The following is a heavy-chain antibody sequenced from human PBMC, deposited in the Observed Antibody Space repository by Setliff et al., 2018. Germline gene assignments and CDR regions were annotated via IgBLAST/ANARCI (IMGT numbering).Heavy chain of an antibody. CDR3: ARRLPYYGMDV. D-gene: IGHD2-15*01. CDR1: GFTFRTYE. CDR2: THIDGITV. V-gene: IGHV3-48*03. J-gene: IGHJ6*02. Sequence: PGGSLRLSCEASGFTFRTYEMIWVRQAPGKGLERVSKTHIDGITVYSDSVKGRSIIYRDNARNSLHLQMNSLRAEDTAIYFCARRLPYYGMDVWGQGTTVTVSS.